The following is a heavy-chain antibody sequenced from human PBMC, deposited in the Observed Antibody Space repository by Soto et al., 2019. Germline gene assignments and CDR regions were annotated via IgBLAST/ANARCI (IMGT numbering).Heavy chain of an antibody. CDR3: ARQVAAHYYFDY. CDR1: GGSISSYY. CDR2: IYYSGST. V-gene: IGHV4-59*01. J-gene: IGHJ4*02. D-gene: IGHD6-6*01. Sequence: SETLSLTCTVSGGSISSYYWSWIRQPPGKGLEWIGYIYYSGSTNYNPSLKSRVTISVDTSKNQFSLKLSSVTAADTAVYYCARQVAAHYYFDYWGQGTLVTVSS.